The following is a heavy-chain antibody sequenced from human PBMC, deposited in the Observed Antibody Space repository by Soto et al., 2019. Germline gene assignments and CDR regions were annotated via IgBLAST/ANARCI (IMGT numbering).Heavy chain of an antibody. CDR3: AKGGAVGFCSGGRCYFDY. J-gene: IGHJ4*02. Sequence: EVQLVESGGGLVQPGRSLRLSCAASGFTFDDYAMHWVRRVPGKGLEWVSSISWNSNIIGYADSVKGRFTISRDNAKNSLYMQMNGLRPEDTALYYCAKGGAVGFCSGGRCYFDYWGQGTLVTVSS. D-gene: IGHD2-15*01. CDR1: GFTFDDYA. CDR2: ISWNSNII. V-gene: IGHV3-9*01.